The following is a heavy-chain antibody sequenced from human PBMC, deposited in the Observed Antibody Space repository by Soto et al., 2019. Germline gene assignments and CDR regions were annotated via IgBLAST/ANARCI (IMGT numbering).Heavy chain of an antibody. D-gene: IGHD2-15*01. CDR2: INAGNGNT. Sequence: QVQLVQSGAEVKKPGASVKVSCKASGYTFTSYAMHWVRQAPGQRLERMGWINAGNGNTKYSQKFQGRVTITRDTSASTAYMELSSLRSEDTAVYYCARAPRYCSGGSCHHFDPWGQGTLVTVSS. J-gene: IGHJ5*02. V-gene: IGHV1-3*01. CDR3: ARAPRYCSGGSCHHFDP. CDR1: GYTFTSYA.